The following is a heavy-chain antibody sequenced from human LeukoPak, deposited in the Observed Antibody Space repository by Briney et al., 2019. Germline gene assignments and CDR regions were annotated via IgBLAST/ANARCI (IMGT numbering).Heavy chain of an antibody. J-gene: IGHJ5*02. CDR3: ARDGRGSRSYWFDP. V-gene: IGHV1-8*03. Sequence: AAVKVSCKASGYSFTNYDINGVGQATGQGREWMGWMNPNSGDTGYSQKFQGRVFITRDTSINTAYLELSSLGSDDTAVYYCARDGRGSRSYWFDPWGQGTMVIVSS. D-gene: IGHD3-10*01. CDR1: GYSFTNYD. CDR2: MNPNSGDT.